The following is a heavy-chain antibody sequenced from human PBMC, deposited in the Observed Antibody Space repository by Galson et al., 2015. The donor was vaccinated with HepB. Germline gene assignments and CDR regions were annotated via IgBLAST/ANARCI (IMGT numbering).Heavy chain of an antibody. CDR2: ISGSGGST. D-gene: IGHD6-19*01. V-gene: IGHV3-23*01. J-gene: IGHJ4*02. CDR3: ARDLLCDSGWYGRCNSEFWDY. CDR1: GFTFSSYA. Sequence: TLRLSCAASGFTFSSYAMSWVRQAPGKGLEWVSAISGSGGSTYYADSVKGRFTISRDNSKNTLYLQMNSLRAEDTAVYYCARDLLCDSGWYGRCNSEFWDYWGQGTLVTVSS.